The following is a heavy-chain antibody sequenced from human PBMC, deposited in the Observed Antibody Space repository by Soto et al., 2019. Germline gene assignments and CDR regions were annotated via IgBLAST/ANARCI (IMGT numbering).Heavy chain of an antibody. V-gene: IGHV3-64*01. CDR1: GFTFSSYA. D-gene: IGHD2-21*01. Sequence: EVQLVESGGGLVQPGGSLRLSCAASGFTFSSYAMHWVRQAPGKGLEYVSAITSNGGNTDYASSVKGRFTISRDNSRNTLYLQMVSLRAEDMAVYYCARRIPFVYGMDVWCQGTTVTVSS. CDR3: ARRIPFVYGMDV. J-gene: IGHJ6*02. CDR2: ITSNGGNT.